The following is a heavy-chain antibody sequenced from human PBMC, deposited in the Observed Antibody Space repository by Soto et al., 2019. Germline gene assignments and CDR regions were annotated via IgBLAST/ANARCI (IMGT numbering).Heavy chain of an antibody. CDR3: ARDQAVAGIFDY. CDR2: INAGNGNT. D-gene: IGHD6-19*01. J-gene: IGHJ4*02. CDR1: GYSFTRYS. V-gene: IGHV1-3*01. Sequence: ASVKVSCTASGYSFTRYSLHWVRQAPGQRLEWMGWINAGNGNTKYLQNFQGRVTITRDTSASTAYMELSSLRSEDTAVYYCARDQAVAGIFDYWGLGTLVTVSS.